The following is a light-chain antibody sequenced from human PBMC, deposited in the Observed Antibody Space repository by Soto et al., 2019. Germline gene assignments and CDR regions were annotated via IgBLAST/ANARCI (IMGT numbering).Light chain of an antibody. J-gene: IGKJ1*01. CDR3: LQHNDYRWT. CDR2: DAS. Sequence: EIVLTQSPATLSSFPCDRVTLSCRASQYINTRLAWYQHRPGQAPRLLIYDASNRATGIPARFSGSGSGTDFTLTISSLEPEDFATYYCLQHNDYRWTFGQGTKVDIK. CDR1: QYINTR. V-gene: IGKV3-11*01.